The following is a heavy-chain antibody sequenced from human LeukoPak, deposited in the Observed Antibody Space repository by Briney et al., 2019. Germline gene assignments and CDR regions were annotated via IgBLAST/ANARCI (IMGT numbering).Heavy chain of an antibody. CDR3: ARVSYSSRGY. D-gene: IGHD6-13*01. Sequence: GGSLRLSCAASGFTFSSYSMNWVRQAPGKGLEWVSSISSSSSYINYADSVKGRLTISRDNVKNTLYLQMNSLRAEDTAVYYCARVSYSSRGYWGQGTLVTVSS. CDR1: GFTFSSYS. V-gene: IGHV3-21*01. J-gene: IGHJ4*02. CDR2: ISSSSSYI.